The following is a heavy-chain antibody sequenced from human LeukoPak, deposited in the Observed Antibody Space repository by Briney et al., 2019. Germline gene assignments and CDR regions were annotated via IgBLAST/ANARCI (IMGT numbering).Heavy chain of an antibody. Sequence: ASVKVSCKASGYTFTRYFMHWVRQAPGQGLEWMGIINPSGGSTTYAQKFQGRVTMTRDMSPSTVYMELSSLRSEDTAVYYCARDRGKYDSSDDYYYAYYFDYWGQGTLVTVSS. V-gene: IGHV1-46*01. CDR3: ARDRGKYDSSDDYYYAYYFDY. D-gene: IGHD3-22*01. CDR2: INPSGGST. CDR1: GYTFTRYF. J-gene: IGHJ4*02.